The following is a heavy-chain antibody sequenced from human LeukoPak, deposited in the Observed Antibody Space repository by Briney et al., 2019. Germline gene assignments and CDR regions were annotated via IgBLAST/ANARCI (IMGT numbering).Heavy chain of an antibody. CDR1: GGSITSYY. Sequence: PSETPSLTCTVSGGSITSYYWSWIRQPPGKGLQWIGYIYYSGSTNYNPSLKSRVTISVDTSKNQFSLKLSSVTAADTAVYYCAILVVPAASAVGYYLYWGQGILATVSS. D-gene: IGHD2-2*01. V-gene: IGHV4-59*01. J-gene: IGHJ4*02. CDR2: IYYSGST. CDR3: AILVVPAASAVGYYLY.